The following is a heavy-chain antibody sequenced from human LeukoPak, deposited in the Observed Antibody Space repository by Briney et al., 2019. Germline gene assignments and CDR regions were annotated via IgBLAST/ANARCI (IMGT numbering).Heavy chain of an antibody. CDR2: INPNSGGT. J-gene: IGHJ5*02. V-gene: IGHV1-2*02. Sequence: ASVKVSCKASGYTFTSYGISWVRQAPGQGLEWMGWINPNSGGTNYAQKFQGRVTMTRDTSISTAYMELSRLRSDDTAVYYCARDLSRDFWSGYYTSWFDPWGQGTLVTVSS. D-gene: IGHD3-3*01. CDR1: GYTFTSYG. CDR3: ARDLSRDFWSGYYTSWFDP.